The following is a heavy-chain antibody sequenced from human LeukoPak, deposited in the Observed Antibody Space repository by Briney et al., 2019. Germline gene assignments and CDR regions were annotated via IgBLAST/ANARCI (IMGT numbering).Heavy chain of an antibody. CDR3: AKAQSGYYSPIDS. CDR1: GFTFEDYT. J-gene: IGHJ5*01. D-gene: IGHD5-12*01. Sequence: GGSLRLSCSASGFTFEDYTMHWVRQVPGKGLEWISLIIWEGITTFYADSVKGRFTISRDNSKNTLYLQMHSLKTDDTAFYYCAKAQSGYYSPIDSWGQGALVTVSS. V-gene: IGHV3-43*01. CDR2: IIWEGITT.